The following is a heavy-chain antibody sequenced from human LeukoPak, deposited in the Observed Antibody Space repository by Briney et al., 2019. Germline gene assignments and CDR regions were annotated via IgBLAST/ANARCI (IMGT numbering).Heavy chain of an antibody. Sequence: ASVKVSCKASGYTFTGYYMHWVRQAPGQGLEWMGWINPNSGGTNYAQKFQGRVTMTRDTSISTAYMELSRLRSDDTAVYYCARDRKIAARPGYYFDYWGQGTLVTVSS. J-gene: IGHJ4*02. CDR2: INPNSGGT. D-gene: IGHD6-6*01. CDR3: ARDRKIAARPGYYFDY. CDR1: GYTFTGYY. V-gene: IGHV1-2*02.